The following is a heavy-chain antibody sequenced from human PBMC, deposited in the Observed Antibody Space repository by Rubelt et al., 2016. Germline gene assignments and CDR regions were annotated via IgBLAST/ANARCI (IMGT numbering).Heavy chain of an antibody. CDR3: ARKPAAIGGYYYYGMDV. CDR2: IYYSGST. V-gene: IGHV4-59*01. D-gene: IGHD2-2*02. CDR1: GGSISSYY. J-gene: IGHJ6*02. Sequence: QVQLQESGPGLVKPSETLSLTCTVSGGSISSYYWSWIRQPPGKGLEWIGYIYYSGSTNYNPSLKSRVTISVATSKNQFSLKRSSVTAADTAVYYCARKPAAIGGYYYYGMDVWGQGTTVTVSS.